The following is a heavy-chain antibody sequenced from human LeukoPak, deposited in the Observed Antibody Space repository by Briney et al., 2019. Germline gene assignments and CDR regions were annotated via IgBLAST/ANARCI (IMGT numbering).Heavy chain of an antibody. V-gene: IGHV5-51*01. CDR1: GYTFTNYW. CDR3: ARVPGVFGVVTSYYFDY. D-gene: IGHD3-3*01. CDR2: IYPGDSDT. J-gene: IGHJ4*02. Sequence: GESLKISCKGSGYTFTNYWIGWVRQMPGKGLEFMGIIYPGDSDTRYSPSFQGQVTISADKSISTAYLQWSSLKASDTAMYYCARVPGVFGVVTSYYFDYWGQGTLVTVSS.